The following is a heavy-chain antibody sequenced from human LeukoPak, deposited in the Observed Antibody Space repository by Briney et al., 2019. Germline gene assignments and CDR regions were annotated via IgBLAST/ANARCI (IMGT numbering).Heavy chain of an antibody. D-gene: IGHD3-10*01. V-gene: IGHV4-30-2*01. Sequence: SQTLSLTCAVSGGSISSGEYSWNWIRQPPGKGLEWIGYIYHTVNTFYNPSLKSGVTISVDSSKNHFSRSLTSVTSADPPVYYWARGFFAQEHPGSWFDPWGQGTLVTVSP. CDR2: IYHTVNT. CDR3: ARGFFAQEHPGSWFDP. J-gene: IGHJ5*02. CDR1: GGSISSGEYS.